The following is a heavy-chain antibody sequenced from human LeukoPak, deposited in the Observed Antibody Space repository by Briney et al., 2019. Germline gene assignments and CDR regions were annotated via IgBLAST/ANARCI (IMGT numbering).Heavy chain of an antibody. V-gene: IGHV4-34*01. CDR1: GGSFSGYY. CDR3: ARGAAFWSGYPYFDY. CDR2: INHSGST. J-gene: IGHJ4*02. D-gene: IGHD3-3*01. Sequence: PSETLSLTCAVYGGSFSGYYWSWIRQPPGKGLEWIGEINHSGSTNYNPSLKSRVTISVDTSKNQFSLKLSSVTAADTAVYYCARGAAFWSGYPYFDYWGQGTLVTVSS.